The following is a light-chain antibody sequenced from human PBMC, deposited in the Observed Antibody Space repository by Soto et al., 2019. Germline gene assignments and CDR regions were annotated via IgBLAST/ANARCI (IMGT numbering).Light chain of an antibody. V-gene: IGKV1-9*01. CDR2: AAS. J-gene: IGKJ5*01. CDR1: QGISSS. CDR3: QQASSFPLT. Sequence: DIQLTQSPSFLTASVGDRVTITCRASQGISSSLAWYQQKPGEAPKLMIYAASTLQSGVPSRFRGSASGTYFTLTISSLQPEDVATYYCQQASSFPLTFGQGTRLEIK.